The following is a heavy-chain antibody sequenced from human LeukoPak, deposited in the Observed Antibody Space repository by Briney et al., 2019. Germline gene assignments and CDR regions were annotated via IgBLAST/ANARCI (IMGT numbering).Heavy chain of an antibody. CDR2: IKSKTDGGTT. J-gene: IGHJ4*02. Sequence: RSGGSLRLSCAASGFTFSNAWMSWVRQAPGKGLEWVGRIKSKTDGGTTDYAAPVKGRFTISRDDSKNTLYLQMNSLKTEDTAVYYCTTDFKSPYYDFWSGYPYFDYWGQGTLVTISS. CDR1: GFTFSNAW. CDR3: TTDFKSPYYDFWSGYPYFDY. D-gene: IGHD3-3*01. V-gene: IGHV3-15*01.